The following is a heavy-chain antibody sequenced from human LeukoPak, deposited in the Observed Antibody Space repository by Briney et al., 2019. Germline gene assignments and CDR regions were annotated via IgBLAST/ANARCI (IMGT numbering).Heavy chain of an antibody. Sequence: ASVKVSCKASGYTFTSYAMNWVRQAPGQGLEWMGWINTNTGNPTYAQGFTGRFVFSLDTSVSTAYLQISSLKAEDTAVYYCARGLGRVRYCSSTSCYAEKDWGQGTLVTVSS. CDR3: ARGLGRVRYCSSTSCYAEKD. D-gene: IGHD2-2*01. CDR1: GYTFTSYA. CDR2: INTNTGNP. J-gene: IGHJ4*02. V-gene: IGHV7-4-1*02.